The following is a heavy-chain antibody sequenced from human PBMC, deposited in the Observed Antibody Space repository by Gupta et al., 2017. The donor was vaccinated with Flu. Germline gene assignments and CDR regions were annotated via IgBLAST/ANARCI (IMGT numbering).Heavy chain of an antibody. D-gene: IGHD4-17*01. J-gene: IGHJ6*02. CDR1: GFTFDDYA. CDR2: ISWNSGSI. CDR3: AKDMSDYGDYGDGMDV. Sequence: EVQLVESGGGLVQPGRSLRLSCAASGFTFDDYAMHWVRQAPGKGLEWVSGISWNSGSIGYADSVKGRFTISRDNAKNSLYLQMNSLRAEDTALYYCAKDMSDYGDYGDGMDVWGQGTTVTVSS. V-gene: IGHV3-9*01.